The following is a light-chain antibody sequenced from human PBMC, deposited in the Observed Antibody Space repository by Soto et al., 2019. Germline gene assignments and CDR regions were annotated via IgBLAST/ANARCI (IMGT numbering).Light chain of an antibody. V-gene: IGLV2-8*01. CDR3: TSHAGSNNYV. CDR2: EVS. J-gene: IGLJ1*01. Sequence: QSALTQPAFVSESLGQSITISCTGTNSDIGGYDFVSWYQQHPGTTPKLIISEVSKRPSGVPDRFSGSKSGNTASLTVSGLQAEDEADYYCTSHAGSNNYVFGTGTKLTVL. CDR1: NSDIGGYDF.